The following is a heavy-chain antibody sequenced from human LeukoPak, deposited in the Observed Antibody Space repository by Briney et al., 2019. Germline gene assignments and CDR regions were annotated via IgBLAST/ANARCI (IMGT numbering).Heavy chain of an antibody. CDR2: INHSGST. D-gene: IGHD3-22*01. CDR1: GGSFSGYY. Sequence: SETLSLTCAVYGGSFSGYYWSWIRQPPGKGLEWIGEINHSGSTFYNPSLKSRVTISVDMSKNQFSLRLSSVTAADTAVYYCARRGYYDSSGYYSSFDYWGQGTLVTVSS. CDR3: ARRGYYDSSGYYSSFDY. V-gene: IGHV4-34*01. J-gene: IGHJ4*02.